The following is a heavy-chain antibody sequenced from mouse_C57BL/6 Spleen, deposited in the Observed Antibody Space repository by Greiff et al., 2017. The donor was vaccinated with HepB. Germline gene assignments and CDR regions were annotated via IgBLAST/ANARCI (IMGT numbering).Heavy chain of an antibody. Sequence: QVQLKESGPGLVQPSQSLSITCTVSGFSLTSYGVHWVRQSPGKGLEWLGVIWSGGSTDYNAAFISRLSISKDNSKSQVFFKMNRLQADDTAIYYCARNRAYSNYGGSYYAMDYWGQGTSVTVSS. J-gene: IGHJ4*01. CDR1: GFSLTSYG. V-gene: IGHV2-2*01. CDR3: ARNRAYSNYGGSYYAMDY. CDR2: IWSGGST. D-gene: IGHD2-5*01.